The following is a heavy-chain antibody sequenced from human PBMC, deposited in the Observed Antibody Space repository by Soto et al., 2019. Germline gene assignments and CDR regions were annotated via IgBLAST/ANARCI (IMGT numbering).Heavy chain of an antibody. J-gene: IGHJ6*02. V-gene: IGHV3-23*01. D-gene: IGHD3-10*01. Sequence: GGSLRLSCVASGFTFSSYAMNWVRQPPGQGLEWVSAVSGGGGGTYYADSVKGRFTISRDNSKNTLYLQMNGLRAEDTAVYYCAKALVRETNYCLYYDMDVWGQGTTVTVSS. CDR3: AKALVRETNYCLYYDMDV. CDR1: GFTFSSYA. CDR2: VSGGGGGT.